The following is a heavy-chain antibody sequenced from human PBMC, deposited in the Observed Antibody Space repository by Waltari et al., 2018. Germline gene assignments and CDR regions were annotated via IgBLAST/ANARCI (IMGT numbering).Heavy chain of an antibody. V-gene: IGHV3-30*14. D-gene: IGHD2-2*01. J-gene: IGHJ4*02. CDR3: ARGEILGYCSSTSCYEFDY. Sequence: QVQLVESGGGVVQPGRSLRLSCAASGFTFSSYAMHWVRQAPGKGLEWVAVISYDGSNKYYADSVKGRFTISRDNSKNTLYRQMNSLRAEDTAVYYCARGEILGYCSSTSCYEFDYWGQGTLVTVSS. CDR2: ISYDGSNK. CDR1: GFTFSSYA.